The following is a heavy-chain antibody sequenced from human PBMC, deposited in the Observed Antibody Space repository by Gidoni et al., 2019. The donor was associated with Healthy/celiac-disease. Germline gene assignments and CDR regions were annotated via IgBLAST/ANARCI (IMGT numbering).Heavy chain of an antibody. V-gene: IGHV3-30-3*01. CDR1: GFTFSSYA. Sequence: QVQLVESGGGVVQPGRSLRLSCAASGFTFSSYAMQWVRQAPGKGLECVAVISYDGSNKYYADSVKGRFTISRDNSKNTLYLQMNSLRAEDTAVYYCAREWGYSSSWYPSGPSSNQFDYWGQGTLVTVSS. CDR2: ISYDGSNK. D-gene: IGHD6-13*01. CDR3: AREWGYSSSWYPSGPSSNQFDY. J-gene: IGHJ4*02.